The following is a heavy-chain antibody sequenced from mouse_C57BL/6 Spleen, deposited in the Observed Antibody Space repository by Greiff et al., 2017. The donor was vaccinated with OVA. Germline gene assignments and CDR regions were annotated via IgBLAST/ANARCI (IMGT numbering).Heavy chain of an antibody. D-gene: IGHD1-1*01. Sequence: VQLQQSGAELARPGASVKLSCKASGYTFTSYGISWVKQRTGQGLEWIGEIYPRSGNTYYNEKFKGKATLTADKSSSTAYMELRSLTSEDSAVYFCASSNYYGSSYGGAMDYWGQGTSVTVSS. J-gene: IGHJ4*01. V-gene: IGHV1-81*01. CDR2: IYPRSGNT. CDR3: ASSNYYGSSYGGAMDY. CDR1: GYTFTSYG.